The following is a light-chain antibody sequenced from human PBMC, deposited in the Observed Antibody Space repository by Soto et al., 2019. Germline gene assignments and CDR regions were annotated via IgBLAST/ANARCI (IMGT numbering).Light chain of an antibody. CDR1: QSFSSSY. V-gene: IGKV3-20*01. CDR3: QQYGSSPFT. J-gene: IGKJ3*01. Sequence: PGERATLSCRASQSFSSSYLAWYQQKPGQAPRRLIYGASSRATGIPDRFSGSGSGTDFTLTISRLEPEDFAVYYCQQYGSSPFTFGPGTKVDIK. CDR2: GAS.